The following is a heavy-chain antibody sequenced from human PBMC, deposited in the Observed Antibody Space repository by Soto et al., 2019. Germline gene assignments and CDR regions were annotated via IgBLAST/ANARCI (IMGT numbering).Heavy chain of an antibody. J-gene: IGHJ6*02. D-gene: IGHD1-20*01. CDR2: IYYSGIT. Sequence: SETLSLNCTVSGGSISSYHWSWIRQPPGKGLEWIGYIYYSGITNYNPSLKSRVTISVDTSKNQFSLKLSSVTAADTAVYYCARYKSNYYYGMDVWGQGTTVTVS. CDR3: ARYKSNYYYGMDV. V-gene: IGHV4-59*01. CDR1: GGSISSYH.